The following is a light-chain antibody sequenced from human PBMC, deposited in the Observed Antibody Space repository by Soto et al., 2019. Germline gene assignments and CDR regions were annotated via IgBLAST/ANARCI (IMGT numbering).Light chain of an antibody. CDR3: QQRTNWLT. V-gene: IGKV3-11*01. CDR1: QNVSTY. Sequence: EIVLTQSPATLSLSPGERATLSCRASQNVSTYLAWYQQKPGQAPRLLIYDASNRAPGIPARFSGSGSGTDFTLTISSLEPEDFALYYCQQRTNWLTFGPGTKVDIK. CDR2: DAS. J-gene: IGKJ3*01.